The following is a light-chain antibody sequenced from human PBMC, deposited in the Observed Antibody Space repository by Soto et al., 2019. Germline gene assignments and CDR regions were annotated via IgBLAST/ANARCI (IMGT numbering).Light chain of an antibody. CDR3: QQYGGSPTT. J-gene: IGKJ1*01. CDR2: GAS. V-gene: IGKV3-20*01. CDR1: QTVSSSY. Sequence: IALKHSPATLSVSPGARAAISWMASQTVSSSYLAWYQQKSGQAPRLLVYGASTRATGIPDRFSGSGSGTDFTLTINRLEPEDFAVYYCQQYGGSPTTFGQGTMVDIK.